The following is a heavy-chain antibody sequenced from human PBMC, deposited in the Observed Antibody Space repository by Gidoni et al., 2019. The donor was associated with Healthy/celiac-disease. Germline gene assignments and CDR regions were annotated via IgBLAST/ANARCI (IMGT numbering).Heavy chain of an antibody. J-gene: IGHJ4*02. CDR3: AKAPTYYYDSSGYSYFDY. V-gene: IGHV3-30*18. CDR1: GFTFSSYG. CDR2: ISYDGSNK. Sequence: QVQLVESGGGVVQPGRSLRLSCAASGFTFSSYGMHWVRQAPGKGLEWVAVISYDGSNKYYADSVKGRFTISRDNSKNTLYLQMNSLRAEDTAVYYCAKAPTYYYDSSGYSYFDYWGQGTLVTVSS. D-gene: IGHD3-22*01.